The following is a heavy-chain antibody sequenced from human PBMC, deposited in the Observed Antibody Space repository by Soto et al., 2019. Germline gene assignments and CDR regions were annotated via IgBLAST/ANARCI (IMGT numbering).Heavy chain of an antibody. Sequence: GGSLRLSCAASGFTVSSNYMSWVRQAPGKGLEWVAVISYDGSNKYYADSVKGRFTISRDNSKNTLYLQMNSLRAEDTAVYYCANAYSMEAYDPYFDYWGQGTLVTVSS. CDR2: ISYDGSNK. CDR3: ANAYSMEAYDPYFDY. D-gene: IGHD5-12*01. V-gene: IGHV3-30*18. CDR1: GFTVSSNY. J-gene: IGHJ4*02.